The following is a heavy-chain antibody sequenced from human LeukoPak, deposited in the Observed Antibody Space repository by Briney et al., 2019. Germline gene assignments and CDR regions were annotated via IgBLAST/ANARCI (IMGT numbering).Heavy chain of an antibody. D-gene: IGHD3-22*01. V-gene: IGHV4-61*10. CDR3: ARGGIYYDSSGYYYLQAFDI. CDR1: GGSISSGSYY. CDR2: IYYSGST. J-gene: IGHJ3*02. Sequence: SQTLSLTCTVSGGSISSGSYYWSWIRQPAGKGLEWIGYIYYSGSTNYNPSLKSRVTISVDTSKNQFSLKLSSVTAADTAVYYCARGGIYYDSSGYYYLQAFDIWGQGTMVTVSS.